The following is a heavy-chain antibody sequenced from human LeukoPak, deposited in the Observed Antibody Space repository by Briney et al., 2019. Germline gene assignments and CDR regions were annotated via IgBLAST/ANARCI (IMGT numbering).Heavy chain of an antibody. J-gene: IGHJ6*04. CDR2: IIPLFGTP. Sequence: GSSVKVSCKASGGTFSSYTISWVRQAPGQGLEWMGGIIPLFGTPDYAQKFQDRLTITADKSTSTAYMGLSSLRSEDTAVYYCASATLRCSGGSCYEMDVWGKGTTVTVSS. D-gene: IGHD2-15*01. V-gene: IGHV1-69*06. CDR1: GGTFSSYT. CDR3: ASATLRCSGGSCYEMDV.